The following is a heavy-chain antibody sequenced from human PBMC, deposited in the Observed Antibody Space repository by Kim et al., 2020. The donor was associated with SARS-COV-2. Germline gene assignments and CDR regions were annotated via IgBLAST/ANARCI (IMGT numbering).Heavy chain of an antibody. Sequence: GGSLRLSCAASGFTFSSYGMHWVRQAPGKGLEWVAVIWYDGSNKYYADSVKGRFTISRDNSKNTLYLQMNSLRAEDTAVYYCARISDSWGYYYYGMDVWGQGTTVTVSS. CDR3: ARISDSWGYYYYGMDV. CDR2: IWYDGSNK. CDR1: GFTFSSYG. J-gene: IGHJ6*02. D-gene: IGHD7-27*01. V-gene: IGHV3-33*08.